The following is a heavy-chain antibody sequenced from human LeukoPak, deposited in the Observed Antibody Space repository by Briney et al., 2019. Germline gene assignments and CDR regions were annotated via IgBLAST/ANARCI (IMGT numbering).Heavy chain of an antibody. J-gene: IGHJ4*02. CDR1: GFTFSSYG. V-gene: IGHV3-23*01. Sequence: GGSLRLSCAASGFTFSSYGMSWVRQAPGKGLEWVSAISGSGDNTYYADSVKGRFTISRDNSKNTLYLQMNSLRAEDTAVYYCVKSGLSRFDYWGQGTLVTVSS. CDR2: ISGSGDNT. D-gene: IGHD4/OR15-4a*01. CDR3: VKSGLSRFDY.